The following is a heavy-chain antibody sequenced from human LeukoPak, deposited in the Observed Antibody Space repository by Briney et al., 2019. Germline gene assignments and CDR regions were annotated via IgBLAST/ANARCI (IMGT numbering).Heavy chain of an antibody. J-gene: IGHJ6*03. D-gene: IGHD3-10*01. CDR2: ISSSSSTI. CDR1: GFTFSSYS. Sequence: GGSLRLSCAASGFTFSSYSMNWVRQAPGKGLEWVSYISSSSSTIYYADSVKGRFTISRDNAKNSLYLQMNSLRAEDTAVYYCARDSDGGGSGYYYYMDVWGKGTTVTISS. V-gene: IGHV3-48*01. CDR3: ARDSDGGGSGYYYYMDV.